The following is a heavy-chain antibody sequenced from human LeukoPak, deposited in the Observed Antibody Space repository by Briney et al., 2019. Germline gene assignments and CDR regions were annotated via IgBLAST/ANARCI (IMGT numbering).Heavy chain of an antibody. V-gene: IGHV1-2*02. CDR1: GYTFTGYS. CDR2: INPDTGGT. CDR3: ARQTSTIAMFDY. D-gene: IGHD5-24*01. Sequence: GASVKVSCKASGYTFTGYSMHWVRQAPGQGLEWMGWINPDTGGTKYAQNFQGRVTMTRDTSISTAYMELSRLRSDDTAVYYCARQTSTIAMFDYWGQGTLVIVSS. J-gene: IGHJ4*02.